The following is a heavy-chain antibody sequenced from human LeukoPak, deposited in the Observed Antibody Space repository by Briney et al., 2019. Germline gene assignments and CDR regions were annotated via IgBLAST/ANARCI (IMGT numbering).Heavy chain of an antibody. CDR2: IRYDGNNA. CDR3: AKGGDGYNYGSYFY. Sequence: PGGSLRLSCAASGFTFSSYGMHWVRQAPGKGLEWVAFIRYDGNNAFYVDSVKGRFTISRGNSKNTLYLQMNSLRAEDTAVYYCAKGGDGYNYGSYFYWGQGTLVTVSS. J-gene: IGHJ4*02. D-gene: IGHD5-24*01. CDR1: GFTFSSYG. V-gene: IGHV3-30*02.